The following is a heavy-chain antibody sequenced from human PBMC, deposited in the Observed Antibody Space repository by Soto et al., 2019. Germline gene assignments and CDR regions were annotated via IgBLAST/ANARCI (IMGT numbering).Heavy chain of an antibody. Sequence: SETLSLTCIVSGGSLSSHYWSWVRQPPGKGLEWIGDVYFSGVTGYNPSLKSRLSISVDTSKNQFSLNLKYVTAADTAVYYCAKDSGYNYGYFRWFDPWGQGTLVTVSS. CDR2: VYFSGVT. D-gene: IGHD5-18*01. CDR1: GGSLSSHY. CDR3: AKDSGYNYGYFRWFDP. V-gene: IGHV4-59*11. J-gene: IGHJ5*02.